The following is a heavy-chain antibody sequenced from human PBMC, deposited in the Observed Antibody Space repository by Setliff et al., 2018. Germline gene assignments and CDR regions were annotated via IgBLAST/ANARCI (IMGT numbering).Heavy chain of an antibody. CDR1: GYSISSGYY. V-gene: IGHV4-38-2*01. Sequence: SETLSLTCAVSGYSISSGYYWGWIRQPPGKGLEWIGSIYHSGSTYYNPSLKSRVTISVDTSKNQFSLKLSSVTAADTAVHYCARRNGEKLDPWGQGTLVTVSS. CDR3: ARRNGEKLDP. J-gene: IGHJ5*02. CDR2: IYHSGST.